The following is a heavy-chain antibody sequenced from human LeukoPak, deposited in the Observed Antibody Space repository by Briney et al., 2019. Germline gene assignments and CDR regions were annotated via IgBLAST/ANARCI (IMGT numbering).Heavy chain of an antibody. Sequence: TGGSLRLSCAASGFTFSSYSMKWVRQAPGKGLEWVSAISGSGGSTYYADSVKGRFTVSRDNSEHTLFLQMNSLRADDTAIYYCAKDTDVVFPEYFQYWGQGTLVTVSS. D-gene: IGHD5/OR15-5a*01. J-gene: IGHJ1*01. V-gene: IGHV3-23*01. CDR2: ISGSGGST. CDR1: GFTFSSYS. CDR3: AKDTDVVFPEYFQY.